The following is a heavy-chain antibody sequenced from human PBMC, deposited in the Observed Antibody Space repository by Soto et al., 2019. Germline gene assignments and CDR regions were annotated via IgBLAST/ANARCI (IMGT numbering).Heavy chain of an antibody. CDR2: ISAYNGNT. J-gene: IGHJ4*02. V-gene: IGHV1-18*01. D-gene: IGHD2-21*02. CDR1: GYTFTSYG. CDR3: ASSPGVVVTAVGAFDY. Sequence: QVQLVQSGAEVKKPGASVKVSCKASGYTFTSYGISWVRQAPGQGLEWMGWISAYNGNTNYAQQLQGRVTMTTDTSTSTAYMELRSLRSDDTAVYYCASSPGVVVTAVGAFDYWGQGTLVTVSS.